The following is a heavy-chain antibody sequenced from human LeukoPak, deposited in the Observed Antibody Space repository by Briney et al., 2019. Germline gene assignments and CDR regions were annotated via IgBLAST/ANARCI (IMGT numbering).Heavy chain of an antibody. Sequence: ASVKVSCKASGYTFTGYYMHWVRQAPGQGLEWMGWINPNSGGAKYAQNFQGRVIMTTDTSISTAYMELTSLRSDDTAVYYCARSSPPTYYHFFYYMDVWGKGSTVTVSS. CDR1: GYTFTGYY. V-gene: IGHV1-2*02. J-gene: IGHJ6*03. CDR3: ARSSPPTYYHFFYYMDV. CDR2: INPNSGGA. D-gene: IGHD6-13*01.